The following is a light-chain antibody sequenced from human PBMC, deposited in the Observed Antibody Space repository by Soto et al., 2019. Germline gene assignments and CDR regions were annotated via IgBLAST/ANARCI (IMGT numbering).Light chain of an antibody. CDR1: QSVSSN. Sequence: EIVMTQSPATLSVSPGERATLSCRASQSVSSNLAWDQQKPGQAPRLLIYGASTRATGFPARFSGSGSGTEFTLTISSLQSEDFAVYYCQQYNNWPRTFGQGTKVDIK. J-gene: IGKJ1*01. V-gene: IGKV3-15*01. CDR3: QQYNNWPRT. CDR2: GAS.